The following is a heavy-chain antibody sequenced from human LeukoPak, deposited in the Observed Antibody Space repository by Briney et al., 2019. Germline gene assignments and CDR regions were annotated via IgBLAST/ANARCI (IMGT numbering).Heavy chain of an antibody. CDR1: GFTFSSYS. CDR3: ARQYYGSGSYYYRKGHNWFDP. CDR2: ISSSSSYI. Sequence: GGSLRLSCAASGFTFSSYSMNWVRQAPGKGLEWVSSISSSSSYIYYADSVKGRFTISRDNAKNSLYLQMNSLRAEDTAVYYCARQYYGSGSYYYRKGHNWFDPWGQGTLVTVSS. D-gene: IGHD3-10*01. V-gene: IGHV3-21*01. J-gene: IGHJ5*02.